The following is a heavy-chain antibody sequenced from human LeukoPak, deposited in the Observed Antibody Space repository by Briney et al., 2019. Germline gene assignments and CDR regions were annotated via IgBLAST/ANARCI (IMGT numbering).Heavy chain of an antibody. Sequence: GGSLRLSCAASGFTFRDYSMNWVRQAPGKGLEWVSYISSSSTTIFYADSVKGRFTISRDNAKNSLFLQMNGLRDEDTALYYCARERVIAAAGDGFDSWGQGTLVTVS. CDR1: GFTFRDYS. CDR3: ARERVIAAAGDGFDS. V-gene: IGHV3-48*02. D-gene: IGHD2-21*01. J-gene: IGHJ4*02. CDR2: ISSSSTTI.